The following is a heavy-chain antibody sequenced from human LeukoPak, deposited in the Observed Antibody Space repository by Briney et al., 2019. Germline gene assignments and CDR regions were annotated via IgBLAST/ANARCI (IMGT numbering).Heavy chain of an antibody. CDR3: AAISSKTTTLQSGFDY. D-gene: IGHD3-3*01. Sequence: GASVKVSCKASGFTFTSSAMQWVRQARGQRLEWIGWIVVGSGNTNYAQKFQERVTITRDMSTSTAYMELSSLRSEDTAVYYCAAISSKTTTLQSGFDYWGQGTLVTVSS. V-gene: IGHV1-58*02. CDR2: IVVGSGNT. J-gene: IGHJ4*02. CDR1: GFTFTSSA.